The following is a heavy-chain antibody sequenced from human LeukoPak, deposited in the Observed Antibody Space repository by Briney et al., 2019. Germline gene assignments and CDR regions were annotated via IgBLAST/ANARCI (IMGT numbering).Heavy chain of an antibody. J-gene: IGHJ4*02. D-gene: IGHD6-13*01. V-gene: IGHV5-51*01. CDR1: GYSFTSYW. CDR3: VRARGVTPFKIAAAGTHFDY. Sequence: GESLKISCKGSGYSFTSYWIGWVRQMPGKGLEWMGIIYPGDSDTRYSPSFQGQVTISADKSISTAYLHWSSLKASDTAMYYCVRARGVTPFKIAAAGTHFDYWGQGTLVTVSS. CDR2: IYPGDSDT.